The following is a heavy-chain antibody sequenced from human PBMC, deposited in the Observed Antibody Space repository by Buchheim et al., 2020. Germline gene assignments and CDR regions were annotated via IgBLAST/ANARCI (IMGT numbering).Heavy chain of an antibody. D-gene: IGHD2-15*01. J-gene: IGHJ4*02. V-gene: IGHV4-39*01. CDR3: ARKYCSGGSCFPFDY. CDR2: IYYSGST. CDR1: GGSISSSSYY. Sequence: QLQLQESGPGLVKPSETLSLTCTVSGGSISSSSYYWGWIRQPPGKGLEWIGSIYYSGSTYYNPSLQSRVTISVDTSKNQFSLKLSSVTAADTAVYYCARKYCSGGSCFPFDYWGQGTL.